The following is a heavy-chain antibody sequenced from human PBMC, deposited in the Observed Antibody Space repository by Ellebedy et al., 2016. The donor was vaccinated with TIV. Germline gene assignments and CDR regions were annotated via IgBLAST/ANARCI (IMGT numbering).Heavy chain of an antibody. CDR1: GFTFSSYT. CDR3: ARVGAASYDY. CDR2: ISDSSSTI. D-gene: IGHD2-15*01. J-gene: IGHJ4*02. V-gene: IGHV3-48*01. Sequence: PGGSLRLSCAASGFTFSSYTMNWVRQAPGKGLEWVSYISDSSSTIYYADSVTGRFIISRDNAKNSLYLQMNSLRAEDTAVYYCARVGAASYDYWGQGTLVTVSS.